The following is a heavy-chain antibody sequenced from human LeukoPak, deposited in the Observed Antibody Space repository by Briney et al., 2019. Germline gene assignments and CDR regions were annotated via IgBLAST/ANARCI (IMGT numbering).Heavy chain of an antibody. D-gene: IGHD4-17*01. CDR2: ISGSNDNT. CDR1: GFTFSSYA. Sequence: GGSLRLSCAASGFTFSSYAMSWVRQAPGKGLEWGSSISGSNDNTYYADSVKDRFTISRDNSKNTLSLQMNSLRAEDTAVYYCAKGRGTTVTSAANYWGQGTLVTVSS. J-gene: IGHJ4*02. CDR3: AKGRGTTVTSAANY. V-gene: IGHV3-23*01.